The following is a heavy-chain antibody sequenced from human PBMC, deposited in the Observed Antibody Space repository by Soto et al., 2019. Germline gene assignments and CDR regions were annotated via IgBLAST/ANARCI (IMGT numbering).Heavy chain of an antibody. Sequence: SVKVSCKASGGTFSSYAISWVRQAPGQGLEWMGGIIPIFGTANYAQKFQGRVTITADESTSTAYMELSSLRAEDTALYYCVKDATPSDFWSGYYTHFDYWGQGTLVTVSS. V-gene: IGHV1-69*13. CDR1: GGTFSSYA. J-gene: IGHJ4*02. D-gene: IGHD3-3*01. CDR3: VKDATPSDFWSGYYTHFDY. CDR2: IIPIFGTA.